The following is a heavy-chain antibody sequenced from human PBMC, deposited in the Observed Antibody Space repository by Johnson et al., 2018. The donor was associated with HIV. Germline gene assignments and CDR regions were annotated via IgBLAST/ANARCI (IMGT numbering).Heavy chain of an antibody. CDR2: ISSSGRT. Sequence: QVLLVESGGGLVKPGGSLRLSCAASGFTFSDYYMSWIRQAPGKGLEWVSYISSSGRTSYTDSVKGRFTISRDNSNNTLHLQMNSLRPEDTAVYYCVRDIARRGGTAFDIWGQGTMVTVSS. D-gene: IGHD1-26*01. J-gene: IGHJ3*02. V-gene: IGHV3-11*04. CDR3: VRDIARRGGTAFDI. CDR1: GFTFSDYY.